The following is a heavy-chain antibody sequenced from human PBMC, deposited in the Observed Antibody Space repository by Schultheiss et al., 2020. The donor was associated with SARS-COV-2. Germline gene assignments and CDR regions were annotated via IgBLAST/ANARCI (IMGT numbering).Heavy chain of an antibody. CDR2: IIPIFGTA. Sequence: SVKVSCKASGYTFTSYGISWVRQAPGQGLEWMGGIIPIFGTANYAQKFQGRVTITADESTSTAYMELSSLRSEDTAVYYCARSTTVVTPGYYYYGMDVWGQGTTVTVSS. J-gene: IGHJ6*02. D-gene: IGHD4-23*01. CDR1: GYTFTSYG. CDR3: ARSTTVVTPGYYYYGMDV. V-gene: IGHV1-69*13.